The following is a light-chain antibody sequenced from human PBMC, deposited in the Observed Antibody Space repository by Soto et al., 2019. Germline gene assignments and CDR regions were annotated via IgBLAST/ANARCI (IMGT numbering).Light chain of an antibody. CDR1: SRDVGLYDY. Sequence: QSALTQPASVSGSPGQSITISCTGTSRDVGLYDYVSWYQQHPGKAPKIMIYEVTYRPSGVSNRFSASKSGNTASLTISGLQPEDEADYYCNSYTSSNTLVFGTGTKLTVL. V-gene: IGLV2-14*01. CDR2: EVT. J-gene: IGLJ1*01. CDR3: NSYTSSNTLV.